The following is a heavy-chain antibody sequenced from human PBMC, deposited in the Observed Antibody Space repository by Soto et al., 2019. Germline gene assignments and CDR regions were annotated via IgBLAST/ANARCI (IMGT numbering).Heavy chain of an antibody. CDR3: ARDRALVATIVWLFDY. CDR2: IWYDGSNK. D-gene: IGHD5-12*01. V-gene: IGHV3-33*01. CDR1: GLTFSSYG. J-gene: IGHJ4*02. Sequence: GGSLRHSCAASGLTFSSYGMHWVRQAPGKGLEWVAVIWYDGSNKYYADSVKGRFTISRDNSKNTLYLQMNSLRAEDTAVYYCARDRALVATIVWLFDYWGQGTLVTVSS.